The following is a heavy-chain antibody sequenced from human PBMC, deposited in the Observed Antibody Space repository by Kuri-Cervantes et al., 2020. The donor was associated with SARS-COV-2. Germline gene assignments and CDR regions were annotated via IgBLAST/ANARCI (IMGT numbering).Heavy chain of an antibody. D-gene: IGHD1-14*01. CDR2: IYSGGST. V-gene: IGHV3-53*01. CDR1: GFTVSSNY. J-gene: IGHJ5*02. Sequence: GESLKISCAASGFTVSSNYMSWVRQAPGKGLEWVSVIYSGGSTYYADSVKGRFTISRDNSKNTLYLQMNSLRAEDTAVYYCARHRWFDPWGQGTLVTVSS. CDR3: ARHRWFDP.